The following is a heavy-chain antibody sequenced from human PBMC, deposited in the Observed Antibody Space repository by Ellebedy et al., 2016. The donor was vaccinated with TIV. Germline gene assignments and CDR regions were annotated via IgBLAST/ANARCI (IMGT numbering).Heavy chain of an antibody. Sequence: GESLKISXAASGFSFSSYWMNWVRQAPGKGLEWVANINQDGSVKYYVDSVKGRFTISRDNAKNSLYLQMNSLRPEDTAVYYCAREVGGGGAYWGQGTLVTVSS. CDR3: AREVGGGGAY. CDR1: GFSFSSYW. D-gene: IGHD2-21*01. J-gene: IGHJ4*02. CDR2: INQDGSVK. V-gene: IGHV3-7*01.